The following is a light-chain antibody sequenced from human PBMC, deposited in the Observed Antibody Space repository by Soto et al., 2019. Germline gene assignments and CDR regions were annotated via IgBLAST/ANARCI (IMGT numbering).Light chain of an antibody. CDR3: QQYDRASWT. V-gene: IGKV1-5*03. CDR1: QSISSW. J-gene: IGKJ1*01. Sequence: DIQMTQSPSTLSASVGDRVIITCRASQSISSWLAWYQQKPGKAPNLLIYRASTLKSGIPSRFSGSGSGTEFTLTISSLQPDDFGTYSCQQYDRASWTFGPGTEVEI. CDR2: RAS.